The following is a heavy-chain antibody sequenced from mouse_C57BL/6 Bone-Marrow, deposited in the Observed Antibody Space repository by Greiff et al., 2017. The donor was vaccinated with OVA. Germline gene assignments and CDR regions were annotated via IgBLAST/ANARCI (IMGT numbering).Heavy chain of an antibody. CDR2: IYPGDGDT. V-gene: IGHV1-82*01. D-gene: IGHD1-1*01. CDR1: GYAFSSSW. J-gene: IGHJ2*01. Sequence: VQLQQSGPELVKPGASVKISCKASGYAFSSSWMNWVKQRPGKGLEWIGRIYPGDGDTNYNGKFKGKATLTADKSSSTAYMQLSSLTSEDSAVYFCAREGVYYYGSSYSYWGQGTTLTVSS. CDR3: AREGVYYYGSSYSY.